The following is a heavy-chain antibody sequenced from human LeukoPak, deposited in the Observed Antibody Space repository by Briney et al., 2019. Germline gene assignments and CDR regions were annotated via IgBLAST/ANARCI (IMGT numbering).Heavy chain of an antibody. J-gene: IGHJ6*03. CDR3: ARGISGRTMVRGVIHYYYMDV. V-gene: IGHV4-38-2*01. Sequence: SETLSLTCAVSGYSISSGYYWGWIRQPPGKGLEWIGSIYHSGSTYYNPSLKSRVTISVDTSKNQFSLKLSSVTAADTAMYYCARGISGRTMVRGVIHYYYMDVWGKGTTVTVSS. CDR1: GYSISSGYY. D-gene: IGHD3-10*01. CDR2: IYHSGST.